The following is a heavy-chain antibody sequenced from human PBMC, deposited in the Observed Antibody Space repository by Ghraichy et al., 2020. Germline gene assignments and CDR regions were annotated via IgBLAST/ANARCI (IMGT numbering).Heavy chain of an antibody. D-gene: IGHD1-26*01. CDR2: IYSGGDT. CDR3: STHYPRY. J-gene: IGHJ4*02. Sequence: GGSLRLSCTTSGFSFRDYAMSWFRQAPGKGLEWVSLIYSGGDTDYADSVKGRFTISRDKSKNTLYLQMNSLRAEDTAVYYCSTHYPRYWGQGTLVAVSS. CDR1: GFSFRDYA. V-gene: IGHV3-53*01.